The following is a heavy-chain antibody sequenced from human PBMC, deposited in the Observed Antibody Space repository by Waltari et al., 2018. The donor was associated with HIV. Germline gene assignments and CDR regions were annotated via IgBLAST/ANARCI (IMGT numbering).Heavy chain of an antibody. CDR2: INGAGSDK. D-gene: IGHD4-17*01. Sequence: EVQLVESGGGLVQPGGSLGLSCTASGFPFNRFWMGWVRQAPGKGLEWVADINGAGSDKYYVKSVKGRFTISRDNARNSLYLQMNSLTAEDTAIYYCARDDYLDSWGQGTLVTVSS. V-gene: IGHV3-7*01. CDR3: ARDDYLDS. J-gene: IGHJ5*01. CDR1: GFPFNRFW.